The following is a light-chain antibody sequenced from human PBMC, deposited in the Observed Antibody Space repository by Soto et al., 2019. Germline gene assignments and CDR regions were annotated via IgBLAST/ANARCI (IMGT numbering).Light chain of an antibody. J-gene: IGLJ3*02. CDR3: QVWGSNADPYVL. CDR2: NDG. CDR1: NIGGKS. Sequence: SYELTQPPSGSVAPGKTARITCGGNNIGGKSVHWYQLKPGQAPVLIIYNDGDRPSGIPERFSGSNSGNTATLTVSWVEAGDEADYYCQVWGSNADPYVLFGGGTKVTVL. V-gene: IGLV3-21*04.